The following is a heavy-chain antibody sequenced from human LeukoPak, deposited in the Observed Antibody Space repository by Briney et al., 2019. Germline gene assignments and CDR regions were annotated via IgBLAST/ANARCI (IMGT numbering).Heavy chain of an antibody. CDR3: ARDYGGSSPFDY. J-gene: IGHJ4*02. D-gene: IGHD4-23*01. CDR1: GFTFSSYT. V-gene: IGHV3-48*04. Sequence: GGSLRLSCAASGFTFSSYTMNWVRQAPGKGLEWVSYISSSDSTIYYADSVKGRFTISRDNAKNSLYLQMNSLRAEDTAVYYCARDYGGSSPFDYWGQGTLVTVSS. CDR2: ISSSDSTI.